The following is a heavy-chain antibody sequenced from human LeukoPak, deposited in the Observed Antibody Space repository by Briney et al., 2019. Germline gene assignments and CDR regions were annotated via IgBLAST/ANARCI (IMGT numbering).Heavy chain of an antibody. V-gene: IGHV4-59*01. J-gene: IGHJ4*02. CDR2: IYYSGST. CDR1: GGSISSYY. Sequence: PSETLSLTCTVSGGSISSYYWSWIRQPPGKGLEWIGYIYYSGSTNYNPSLKSRVTISVDTSKNQFSLKLSSVTAADTAVYYCARDSVVTENYFDYWGQGTLVTVPS. D-gene: IGHD4-23*01. CDR3: ARDSVVTENYFDY.